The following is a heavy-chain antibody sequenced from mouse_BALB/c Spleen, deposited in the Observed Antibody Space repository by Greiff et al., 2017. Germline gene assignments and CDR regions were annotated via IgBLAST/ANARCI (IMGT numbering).Heavy chain of an antibody. Sequence: VQLQQPGAELVKPGASVKLSCKASGYTFTSYWMHWVKQRPGQGLEWIGEINPSNGRTNYNEKFKSKATLTVDKSSSTAYMQLSSLTSEDSAVYYCARSGLGYGSSFAYWGQGTLVTVSA. J-gene: IGHJ3*01. CDR3: ARSGLGYGSSFAY. CDR2: INPSNGRT. CDR1: GYTFTSYW. V-gene: IGHV1S81*02. D-gene: IGHD1-1*01.